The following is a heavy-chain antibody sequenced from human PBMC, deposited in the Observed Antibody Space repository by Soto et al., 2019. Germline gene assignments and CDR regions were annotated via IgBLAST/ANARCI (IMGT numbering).Heavy chain of an antibody. CDR3: AGGQEWIAAASDAFDI. V-gene: IGHV1-8*01. D-gene: IGHD6-13*01. CDR1: GYTFTSYD. J-gene: IGHJ3*02. Sequence: ASVKVSCKASGYTFTSYDINWVRQATGQGLEWMGWMNPNSGNTGYAQKFQGRVTMTRNTSISTAYMELSSLRSEDTAAYYCAGGQEWIAAASDAFDIWGQGTMVTVSS. CDR2: MNPNSGNT.